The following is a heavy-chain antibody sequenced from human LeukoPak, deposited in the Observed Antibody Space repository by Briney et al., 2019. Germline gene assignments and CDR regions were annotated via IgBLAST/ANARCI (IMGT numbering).Heavy chain of an antibody. J-gene: IGHJ4*02. CDR2: IRYDGSNK. D-gene: IGHD2-2*02. CDR1: GFTFSSYG. V-gene: IGHV3-30*02. Sequence: PGGSLRLSCAASGFTFSSYGMHWVRQAPGKGLEWVAFIRYDGSNKYYADSVKGRFTISRDNSKNTLYLQMNSLRAEDTAVYYCAKDGRRCSSTSCYTNYFDYWGQGTLVTVSS. CDR3: AKDGRRCSSTSCYTNYFDY.